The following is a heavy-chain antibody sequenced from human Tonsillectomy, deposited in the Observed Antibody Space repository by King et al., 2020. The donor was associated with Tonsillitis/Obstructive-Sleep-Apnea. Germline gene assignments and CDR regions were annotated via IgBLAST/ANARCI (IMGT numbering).Heavy chain of an antibody. V-gene: IGHV3-30*04. J-gene: IGHJ4*02. Sequence: VQLVESGGGVVQPGRSLRLSCAASGFTFRSYALHWVRQAPGKGLEWVAVISYDGSNNYYADSVKGRFTISRDHSKNTLYLQMNSLRTEDTAVYYCAGVGTLITGLRRITIFTPVDYWGQGTLVTVSS. CDR2: ISYDGSNN. CDR1: GFTFRSYA. CDR3: AGVGTLITGLRRITIFTPVDY. D-gene: IGHD3-3*01.